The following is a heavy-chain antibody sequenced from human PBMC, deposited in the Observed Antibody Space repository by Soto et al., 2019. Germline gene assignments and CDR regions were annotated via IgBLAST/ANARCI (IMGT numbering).Heavy chain of an antibody. V-gene: IGHV3-23*01. CDR1: GFTFSSYA. CDR3: AKEPSKNYYDSSGYFPGGFDY. J-gene: IGHJ4*02. Sequence: GSLRLSCAASGFTFSSYAMSWVRQAPGKGLEWVSAISGSGGSTYYADSVKGRFTISRDNSKNTLYLQMNSLRAEDTAVYYCAKEPSKNYYDSSGYFPGGFDYWGQGTLVTVSS. CDR2: ISGSGGST. D-gene: IGHD3-22*01.